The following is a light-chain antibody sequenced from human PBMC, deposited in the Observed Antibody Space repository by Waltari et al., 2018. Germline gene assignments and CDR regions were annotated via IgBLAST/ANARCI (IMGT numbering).Light chain of an antibody. CDR3: SSYTTSSAPGV. J-gene: IGLJ1*01. Sequence: QSALTQPASVSGSPGQSITISCSGTDSDVGDYDFVSWYQQHPGKAPPLIIYEVSTRPSGISNRFSSSKSGNTASLTISGLQAEDEADYYCSSYTTSSAPGVFGTGTRVTVL. CDR1: DSDVGDYDF. V-gene: IGLV2-14*01. CDR2: EVS.